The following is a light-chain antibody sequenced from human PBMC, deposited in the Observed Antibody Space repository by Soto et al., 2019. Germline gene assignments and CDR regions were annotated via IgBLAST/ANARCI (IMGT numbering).Light chain of an antibody. Sequence: EIVLTQSPGTLSLSPGDRATLSCRASQTVISNYLAWYQQKPGQAPRLLIYGAATRATGIPDRFSGSGSGADFTLTIIRLEPEDFAVYYCQQYCRSSQITFGPGTKLDF. CDR1: QTVISNY. J-gene: IGKJ3*01. V-gene: IGKV3-20*01. CDR3: QQYCRSSQIT. CDR2: GAA.